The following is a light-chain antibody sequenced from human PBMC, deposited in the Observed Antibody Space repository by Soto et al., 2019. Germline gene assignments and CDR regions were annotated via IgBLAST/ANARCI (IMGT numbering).Light chain of an antibody. Sequence: EIVMTQSPASLSEYQGERVTLSCGASQSISSNLAWYQQKPGQAPRLLIYGANTRATGVAARFSGSGSGTEFTLTISSLHYADVAIYYTDPDNDWPLTFGPGIKV. CDR2: GAN. CDR1: QSISSN. CDR3: DPDNDWPLT. V-gene: IGKV3-15*01. J-gene: IGKJ1*01.